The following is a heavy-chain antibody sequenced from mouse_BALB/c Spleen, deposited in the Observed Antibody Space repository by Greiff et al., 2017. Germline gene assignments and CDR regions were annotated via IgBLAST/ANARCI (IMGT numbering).Heavy chain of an antibody. V-gene: IGHV1-15*01. CDR3: TRGDRYDWFAY. J-gene: IGHJ3*01. D-gene: IGHD2-14*01. CDR2: IDPETGGT. Sequence: QVQLQQSGAELVRPGASVTLSCKASGYTFTDYEMHWVKQTPVHGLEWIGAIDPETGGTAYNQKFKGKATLTADKSSSTAYMELRSLTSEDSAVYYCTRGDRYDWFAYWGQGTLVTVSA. CDR1: GYTFTDYE.